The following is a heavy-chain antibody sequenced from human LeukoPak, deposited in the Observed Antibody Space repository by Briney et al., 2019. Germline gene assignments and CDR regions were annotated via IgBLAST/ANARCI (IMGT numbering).Heavy chain of an antibody. V-gene: IGHV4-30-2*01. D-gene: IGHD3-10*01. J-gene: IGHJ4*02. Sequence: SETPSLTCTVSGGSISSGGYYWSWIRQPPGKGLEWIGYIYHSGSTYYNPSLKSRVTISVDRSKNQFSLKLSSVTAADTAVYYCARLHYYYGSGTLFDYWGQGTLVTVSS. CDR2: IYHSGST. CDR3: ARLHYYYGSGTLFDY. CDR1: GGSISSGGYY.